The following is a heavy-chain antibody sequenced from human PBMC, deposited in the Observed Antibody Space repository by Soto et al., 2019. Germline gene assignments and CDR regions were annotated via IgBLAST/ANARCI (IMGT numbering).Heavy chain of an antibody. CDR3: ARDLVPTIVGAQPLDY. D-gene: IGHD1-26*01. V-gene: IGHV3-30-3*01. Sequence: GGSLRLSCAASVFTFSSYAMHWVRQAPGKGLEWVAYMSYDGSNKYYADSVTGRFTISRDISKNTLYLEMNSLRAEDTAVYYCARDLVPTIVGAQPLDYWGQGTPVTVSS. J-gene: IGHJ4*02. CDR2: MSYDGSNK. CDR1: VFTFSSYA.